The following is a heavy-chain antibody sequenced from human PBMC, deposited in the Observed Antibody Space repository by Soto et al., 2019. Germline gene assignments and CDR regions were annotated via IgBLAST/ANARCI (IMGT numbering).Heavy chain of an antibody. CDR2: IYPGDSDT. D-gene: IGHD3-22*01. CDR3: ARQGYDSSGYHDAFDI. V-gene: IGHV5-51*01. CDR1: GYIFTSYW. J-gene: IGHJ3*02. Sequence: PGESLKISWKGCGYIFTSYWSGWVRQVPGKGLEWMGIIYPGDSDTRYSPSFHGQVTISADKSISTAYLQWSSLKASDTAMYYCARQGYDSSGYHDAFDIWGQGTMVTVSS.